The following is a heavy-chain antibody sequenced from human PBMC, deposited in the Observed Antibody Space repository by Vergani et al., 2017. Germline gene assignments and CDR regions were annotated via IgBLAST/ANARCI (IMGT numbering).Heavy chain of an antibody. CDR1: GGSISSGDYY. CDR2: IYYSGST. D-gene: IGHD7-27*01. V-gene: IGHV4-30-4*08. J-gene: IGHJ5*02. Sequence: QVQLQQWGPGLLKPSETLSLTCAVSGGSISSGDYYWSWIRQPPGKGLEWIGYIYYSGSTYYNPSLKSRVTISVDTSKNQFSLKLSSVTAADTAVYYCATTGDRINWFDPWGQGTLVTVSS. CDR3: ATTGDRINWFDP.